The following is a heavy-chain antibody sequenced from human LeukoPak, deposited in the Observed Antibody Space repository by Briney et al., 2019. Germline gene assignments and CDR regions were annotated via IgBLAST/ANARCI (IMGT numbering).Heavy chain of an antibody. Sequence: GGALRLSCAASGFTFSGYGMHWVRQAPGKGLEWVAVISYDGHNEYYADSVKGRFTISRDNSKNTVYVQMNSLRAEDTAVYYCAKGVGYGGMDVWGQGTTVTVSS. V-gene: IGHV3-30*18. CDR3: AKGVGYGGMDV. CDR1: GFTFSGYG. D-gene: IGHD2-8*01. CDR2: ISYDGHNE. J-gene: IGHJ6*02.